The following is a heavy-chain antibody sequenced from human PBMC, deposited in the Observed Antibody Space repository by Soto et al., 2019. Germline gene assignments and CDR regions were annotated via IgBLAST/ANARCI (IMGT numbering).Heavy chain of an antibody. J-gene: IGHJ3*02. D-gene: IGHD3-10*01. Sequence: PSATLFLTCTVSGGSISRYYWSWIRQPPGKGLEWIGYIYYSGSTNYNPSLKSRVTISVDTSKNQFSLKLSSVTAADTAVYYCARELSGYYGSGSYYNVFDAFDIWGQGTMVT. CDR3: ARELSGYYGSGSYYNVFDAFDI. V-gene: IGHV4-59*01. CDR2: IYYSGST. CDR1: GGSISRYY.